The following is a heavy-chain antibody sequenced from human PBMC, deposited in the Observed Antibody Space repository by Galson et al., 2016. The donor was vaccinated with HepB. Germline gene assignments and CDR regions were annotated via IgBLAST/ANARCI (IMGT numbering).Heavy chain of an antibody. CDR2: IKQDGSEK. CDR3: ARGGPYSSSVYNWFDP. CDR1: GFTFSSYS. V-gene: IGHV3-7*01. Sequence: SLRLSCAASGFTFSSYSMSWVRQAPGKGLEWVANIKQDGSEKYYVDSVKSRFTISGDNAKNSLYLQMNSLRAEDTAVYYCARGGPYSSSVYNWFDPWGQGTLVTVSS. J-gene: IGHJ5*02. D-gene: IGHD6-13*01.